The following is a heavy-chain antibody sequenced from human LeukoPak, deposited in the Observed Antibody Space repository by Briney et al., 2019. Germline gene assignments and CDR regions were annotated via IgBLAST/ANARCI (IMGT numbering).Heavy chain of an antibody. D-gene: IGHD3-16*01. Sequence: PSETLSLTCTVSGGSISGFYWNWIRQPPGKGLEWIGYTYYTGTTNYNPANPSLTSRVTISVDTSNNQFSLKLSSVTAADTAVYYCARDPAGGGGFFDYWGQGALVTVSS. CDR1: GGSISGFY. J-gene: IGHJ4*02. CDR3: ARDPAGGGGFFDY. V-gene: IGHV4-59*01. CDR2: TYYTGTT.